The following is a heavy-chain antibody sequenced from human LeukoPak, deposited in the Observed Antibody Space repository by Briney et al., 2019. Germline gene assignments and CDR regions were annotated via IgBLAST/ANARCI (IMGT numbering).Heavy chain of an antibody. CDR3: ARWYSDSGGWVLDY. CDR2: IKQDGGEK. V-gene: IGHV3-7*05. Sequence: PSETLSLTCAVSGGSISSSNWWSWVRQAPGKGLEWVAKIKQDGGEKHYMDSVKGRFTISRDNAKNSLFLQMTSLRVEDTAVYYCARWYSDSGGWVLDYWGQGTLVTVSS. CDR1: GGSISSSNW. J-gene: IGHJ4*02. D-gene: IGHD3-10*01.